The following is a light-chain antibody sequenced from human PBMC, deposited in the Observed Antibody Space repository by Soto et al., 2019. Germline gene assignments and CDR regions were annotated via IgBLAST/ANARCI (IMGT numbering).Light chain of an antibody. CDR1: TGAVTSGHY. CDR2: DAT. Sequence: QAVVTQEPSLAVSPGGTVTLTCGSSTGAVTSGHYPYWFQQKPGQAPRTLIYDATNKHSLTPARFSGSLLGGKAALTLSGALPQDDAEYFCLLSYDSSRQVFGGGTKLTVL. J-gene: IGLJ3*02. CDR3: LLSYDSSRQV. V-gene: IGLV7-46*01.